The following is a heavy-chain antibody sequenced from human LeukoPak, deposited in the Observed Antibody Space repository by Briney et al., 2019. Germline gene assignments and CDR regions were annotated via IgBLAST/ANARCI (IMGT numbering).Heavy chain of an antibody. V-gene: IGHV3-21*01. CDR2: ISSSSSYM. CDR1: GFTFSSYS. D-gene: IGHD3-10*01. J-gene: IGHJ4*02. Sequence: GGSLRLSCAASGFTFSSYSMNWVRQAPGKGLEWVSSISSSSSYMYCADSVKGRFTISRDNAKNSLYLQMNSLRAEDTAVYYCAREVGSEWFGELSTSRDYWGQGTLVTVSS. CDR3: AREVGSEWFGELSTSRDY.